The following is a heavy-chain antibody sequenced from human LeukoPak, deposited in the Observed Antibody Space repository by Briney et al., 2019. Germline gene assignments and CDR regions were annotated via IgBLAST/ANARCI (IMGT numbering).Heavy chain of an antibody. Sequence: SVTVSCKASGYTFTNYHINWVRQASGQGLEWMTWINPDTGDKGYARKFQDRVTITTDTSISTAYMELSSLSSEDTAVYFCARTTSMTASGYDYWGQGTLVSVSS. V-gene: IGHV1-8*03. CDR3: ARTTSMTASGYDY. D-gene: IGHD2-21*02. CDR2: INPDTGDK. J-gene: IGHJ4*02. CDR1: GYTFTNYH.